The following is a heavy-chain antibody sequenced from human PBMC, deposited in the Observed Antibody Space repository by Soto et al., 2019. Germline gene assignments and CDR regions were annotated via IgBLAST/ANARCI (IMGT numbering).Heavy chain of an antibody. J-gene: IGHJ6*03. CDR1: EITFSNYD. CDR2: ISYNGNT. D-gene: IGHD6-19*01. V-gene: IGHV3-23*01. CDR3: AKEADYYCMDV. Sequence: EVQLLESGGGLIQPGGSLSLSCSASEITFSNYDLNWVRQAPGKGLEWVSAISYNGNTFYADSVKGRFTISRDNSTNTLYLQMTGLRAEDTALYYCAKEADYYCMDVWCRGTRVTFS.